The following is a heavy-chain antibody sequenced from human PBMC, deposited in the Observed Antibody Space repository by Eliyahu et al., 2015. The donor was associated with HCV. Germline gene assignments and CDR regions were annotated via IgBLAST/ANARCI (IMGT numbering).Heavy chain of an antibody. CDR2: MYSSGST. Sequence: QVQLQESGPGLVKPSETLSLTCIVFGVSVSSGGYYXNWIRQPPGKGLEWIGYMYSSGSTMYSPSLKSRVTISLDTSKNQFSLKLSSVTAADTAVYYCAVVVGAWGWFDPWGQGTLVTVSS. CDR3: AVVVGAWGWFDP. J-gene: IGHJ5*02. CDR1: GVSVSSGGYY. D-gene: IGHD1-26*01. V-gene: IGHV4-61*08.